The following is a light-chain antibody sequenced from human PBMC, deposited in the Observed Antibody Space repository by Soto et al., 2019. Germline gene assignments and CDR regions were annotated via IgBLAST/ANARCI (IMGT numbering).Light chain of an antibody. CDR3: QQYCSSPWT. CDR2: GAS. CDR1: QTIRSNY. J-gene: IGKJ1*01. V-gene: IGKV3-20*01. Sequence: ETVLTQSPGTLSLSPGERATLSCRASQTIRSNYLAWYRHTHGQAHRLLIYGASNRATGIADRFSGSGSGTDFTLISSRLELEDFALYYCQQYCSSPWTFGQGTKVEIK.